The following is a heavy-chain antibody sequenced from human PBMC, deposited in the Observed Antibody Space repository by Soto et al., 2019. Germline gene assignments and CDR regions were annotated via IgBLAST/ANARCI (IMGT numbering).Heavy chain of an antibody. J-gene: IGHJ6*02. D-gene: IGHD3-3*01. Sequence: EVQLVQSGAEVKKPGESLKISCKGSGYSFTSYWIGWVRQMPGKGLEWMGIIYPGDSDTRYSPSFQGQVTISADKSISTAYLQWSSLKASDTAMYYCARHWVQGTIFGVVNYYYGMDVWGQGTTVTVSS. CDR1: GYSFTSYW. CDR2: IYPGDSDT. V-gene: IGHV5-51*01. CDR3: ARHWVQGTIFGVVNYYYGMDV.